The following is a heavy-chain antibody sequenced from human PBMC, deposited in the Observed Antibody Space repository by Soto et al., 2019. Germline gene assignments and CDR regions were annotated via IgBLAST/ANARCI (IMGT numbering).Heavy chain of an antibody. CDR2: IYWDDDK. CDR3: AHSPSRYYYDTSGYPYDTFDI. CDR1: GFSLSTSGEG. Sequence: SGPTLVNPTQTLTLTCTFSGFSLSTSGEGVGWIRQPPGKALEWLALIYWDDDKRYSPSLKSRLTITKDTSKNQVVLTMTNMDPVDTGTYYCAHSPSRYYYDTSGYPYDTFDIWGQGTMVTVSS. D-gene: IGHD3-22*01. J-gene: IGHJ3*02. V-gene: IGHV2-5*02.